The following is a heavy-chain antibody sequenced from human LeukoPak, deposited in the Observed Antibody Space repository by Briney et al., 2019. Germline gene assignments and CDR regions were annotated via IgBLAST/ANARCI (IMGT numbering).Heavy chain of an antibody. CDR2: IYYTGST. V-gene: IGHV4-59*01. CDR1: GVSISDYY. Sequence: SETLSLTCTVSGVSISDYYWSWVRQPPGKGREWIGYIYYTGSTDYNPSLKSRVTMSLDTSKNQFSLNLRSVTATDTAVYYCARRTYYDTLTGYNYWYFDLWGRGTLVTVSS. CDR3: ARRTYYDTLTGYNYWYFDL. J-gene: IGHJ2*01. D-gene: IGHD3-9*01.